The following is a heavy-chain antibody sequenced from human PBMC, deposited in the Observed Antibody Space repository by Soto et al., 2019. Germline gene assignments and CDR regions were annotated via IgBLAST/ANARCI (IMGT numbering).Heavy chain of an antibody. CDR3: AKDSPFDYGGLLLFDY. Sequence: GGSLRLSCAASGFTFSSYAMSWVRQAPGKGLEWVSAISGSGGSTYYADSVKGRFTISRDNSKNTLYLQMNSLRAEDTAVYYCAKDSPFDYGGLLLFDYWGQGTLVTVSS. CDR2: ISGSGGST. V-gene: IGHV3-23*01. J-gene: IGHJ4*02. CDR1: GFTFSSYA. D-gene: IGHD4-17*01.